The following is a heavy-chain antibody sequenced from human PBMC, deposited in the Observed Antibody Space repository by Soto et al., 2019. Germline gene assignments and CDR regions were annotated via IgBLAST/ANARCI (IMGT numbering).Heavy chain of an antibody. D-gene: IGHD3-3*01. J-gene: IGHJ4*02. CDR3: ARGESAYYDFWSGPYYFDY. CDR1: GGSISSSNL. CDR2: IYHSGSK. V-gene: IGHV4-4*02. Sequence: NPSETLSLTYAFSGGSISSSNLGGWGREPPGRGLEWIGEIYHSGSKNYNPSLKSRVTISVDKYKNQFSLKLSSVTAADAAVYYCARGESAYYDFWSGPYYFDYWGQGTLVTVS.